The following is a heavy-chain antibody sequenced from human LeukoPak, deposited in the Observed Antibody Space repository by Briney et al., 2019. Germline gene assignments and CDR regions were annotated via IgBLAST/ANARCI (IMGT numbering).Heavy chain of an antibody. V-gene: IGHV3-23*01. CDR3: AKSIDYYGSGSYGFDS. Sequence: GGTLRLSCAASGFTFSSYGMSWVRQAPGKGLEWVSAISGSGDNTYYADSVKGRFTISRDSSDDTLYLQMSSLRAEDTAVYYCAKSIDYYGSGSYGFDSWGQGTLVTVSS. CDR1: GFTFSSYG. J-gene: IGHJ4*02. CDR2: ISGSGDNT. D-gene: IGHD3-10*01.